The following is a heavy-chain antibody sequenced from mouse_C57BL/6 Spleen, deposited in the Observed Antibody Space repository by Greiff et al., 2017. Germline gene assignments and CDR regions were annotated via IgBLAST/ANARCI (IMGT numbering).Heavy chain of an antibody. J-gene: IGHJ4*01. CDR1: GYTFTDYN. D-gene: IGHD3-2*02. V-gene: IGHV1-18*01. Sequence: VQLQQSGPELVKPGASVKIPCKASGYTFTDYNMDWVKQSHGKSLEWIGDINPNNGGTIYNQKFKGKATLTVDKSSSTAYMELRSLTSEDTAVYYCARVASSGYENYYAMDYWGQGTSVTVSS. CDR2: INPNNGGT. CDR3: ARVASSGYENYYAMDY.